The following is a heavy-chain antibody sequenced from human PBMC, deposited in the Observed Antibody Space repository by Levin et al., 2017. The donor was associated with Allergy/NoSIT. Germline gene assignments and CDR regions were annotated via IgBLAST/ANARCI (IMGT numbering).Heavy chain of an antibody. V-gene: IGHV3-23*01. CDR1: GFTFSTYA. D-gene: IGHD3-10*01. CDR2: ITSSGGRT. CDR3: AKDGNDLSMPRGVRFSAFDT. J-gene: IGHJ3*02. Sequence: GESLKISCAASGFTFSTYAMSWVRQAPGKGLEWVSGITSSGGRTYYADSVKGRFTISRDISNNTLYLQMNSLSAEDTAVYYRAKDGNDLSMPRGVRFSAFDTWGQGTVVTVSS.